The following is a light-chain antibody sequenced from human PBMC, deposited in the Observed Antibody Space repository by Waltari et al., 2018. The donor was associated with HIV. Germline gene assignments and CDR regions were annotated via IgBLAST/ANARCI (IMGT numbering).Light chain of an antibody. Sequence: EIVLTQSPDTLSLSPGESATLSCRASQNVGNNYLAWFQHRPVQPPRLHIYAASTRAAGIPDRFRGSGSGTHFTLSINKLEHEDCATYYCQQYGGSPYTFGQRT. V-gene: IGKV3-20*01. CDR2: AAS. CDR3: QQYGGSPYT. CDR1: QNVGNNY. J-gene: IGKJ2*01.